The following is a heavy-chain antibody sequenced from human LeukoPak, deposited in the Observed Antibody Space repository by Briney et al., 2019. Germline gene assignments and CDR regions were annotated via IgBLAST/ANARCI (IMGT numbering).Heavy chain of an antibody. D-gene: IGHD6-6*01. Sequence: PSETPSLTCAVYGGSFSGYYWSWIRQPPGKGLEWIGEINHSGSTNYNPSLKSRVTISVDTSKNQFSLKLSSVTAADTAVYYCARAFRSSLRFDPWGQGTLVTVSS. CDR1: GGSFSGYY. CDR2: INHSGST. J-gene: IGHJ5*02. V-gene: IGHV4-34*01. CDR3: ARAFRSSLRFDP.